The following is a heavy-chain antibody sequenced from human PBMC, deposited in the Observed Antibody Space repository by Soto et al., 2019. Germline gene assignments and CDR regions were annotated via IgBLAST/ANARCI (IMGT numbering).Heavy chain of an antibody. J-gene: IGHJ4*02. V-gene: IGHV3-23*01. D-gene: IGHD3-10*01. Sequence: EVQLLDSGGGLVQPGGSLRLSCAASGFTFSSYAMGWVRQAPEKGLEWVSAISGGGGTTYYADSVKGRFTISRDNSKNTLYLQMNSLRAEDTAVYYCAKDLLVFGITNTYSHAIFGDYWGQGTLVTVSS. CDR2: ISGGGGTT. CDR1: GFTFSSYA. CDR3: AKDLLVFGITNTYSHAIFGDY.